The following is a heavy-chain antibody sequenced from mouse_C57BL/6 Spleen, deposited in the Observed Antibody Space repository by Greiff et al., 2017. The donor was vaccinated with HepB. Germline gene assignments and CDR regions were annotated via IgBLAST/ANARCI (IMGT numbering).Heavy chain of an antibody. CDR1: GFTFSSYG. J-gene: IGHJ2*01. CDR3: ARTAQATDYFDY. CDR2: ISSGGSYT. D-gene: IGHD3-2*02. V-gene: IGHV5-6*01. Sequence: EVKLVESGGDLVKPGGSLKLSCAASGFTFSSYGMSWVRQTPDKRLEWVATISSGGSYTYYPDSVKGRFTISRDNAKNTLYLQMSSLKSEDTAMYYCARTAQATDYFDYWGQGTTLTVSS.